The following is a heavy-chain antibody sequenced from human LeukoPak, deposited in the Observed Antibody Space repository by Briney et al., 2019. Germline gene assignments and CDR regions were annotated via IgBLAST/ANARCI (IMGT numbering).Heavy chain of an antibody. CDR1: GYTFTSYD. Sequence: ASVKVSCKASGYTFTSYDINWVRQATGQGLEWMGWMNPNSGNTGYAQKFQGRVTITRNTSISTAYMELSSLRSEDTAVYYCARDRHYGSGSYPSRSYYFDYWGQGTLVTVSS. J-gene: IGHJ4*02. CDR2: MNPNSGNT. CDR3: ARDRHYGSGSYPSRSYYFDY. D-gene: IGHD3-10*01. V-gene: IGHV1-8*03.